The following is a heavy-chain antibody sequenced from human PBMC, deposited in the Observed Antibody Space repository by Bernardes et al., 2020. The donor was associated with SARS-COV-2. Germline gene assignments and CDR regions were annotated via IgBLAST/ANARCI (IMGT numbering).Heavy chain of an antibody. V-gene: IGHV1-2*04. CDR1: GYTFTGYY. CDR2: INPNSGGT. J-gene: IGHJ4*02. D-gene: IGHD6-19*01. CDR3: ARDLTGSSSGWTIFDY. Sequence: ASVKVSCKASGYTFTGYYMHWVRQAPGQGLEWMGWINPNSGGTNYAQKFQGWVTMTRDTSISTAYMELSRLRSDDTAVYYCARDLTGSSSGWTIFDYWGQGTLVTVSS.